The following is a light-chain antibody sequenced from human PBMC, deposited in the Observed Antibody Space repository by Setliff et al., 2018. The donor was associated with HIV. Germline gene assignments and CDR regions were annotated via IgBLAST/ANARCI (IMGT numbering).Light chain of an antibody. CDR2: STY. CDR3: AAWDDSLHGYV. J-gene: IGLJ1*01. Sequence: LTQPPSASGAPGPRVTISGSGSSSNVGDNAVSWYQQFPGTAPKLLIYSTYQRPSVVPDRFSGSKSGTSASLAISGLHSGDEADYYCAAWDDSLHGYVFGSGTKVTVL. CDR1: SSNVGDNA. V-gene: IGLV1-44*01.